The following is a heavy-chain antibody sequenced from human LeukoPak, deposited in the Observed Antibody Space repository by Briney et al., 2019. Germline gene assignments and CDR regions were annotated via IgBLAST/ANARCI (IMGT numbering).Heavy chain of an antibody. J-gene: IGHJ4*02. CDR1: GYRFTNYW. Sequence: GESLKISCQGSGYRFTNYWIAWVRQMPGKGLEWMGIIYPADSDTRYSPSFQGQVTISVDKSISTAYLQWGSLEASDTAMYYCARSYVLRDYFDYWGQGTLVTVSS. CDR3: ARSYVLRDYFDY. V-gene: IGHV5-51*01. D-gene: IGHD2-15*01. CDR2: IYPADSDT.